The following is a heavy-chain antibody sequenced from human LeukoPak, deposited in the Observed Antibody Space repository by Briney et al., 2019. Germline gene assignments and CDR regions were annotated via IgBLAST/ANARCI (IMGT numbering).Heavy chain of an antibody. CDR1: GFTFGTYW. Sequence: PGRSLRLSCVASGFTFGTYWMTWVRQAPGEGLEWVANINQDGRQKHSLGSVEDRFTISRDNTKNSVYLQMSCLRAEDMAVYYCATDLPDYWGQGTLVTVSS. CDR3: ATDLPDY. V-gene: IGHV3-7*03. J-gene: IGHJ4*02. CDR2: INQDGRQK.